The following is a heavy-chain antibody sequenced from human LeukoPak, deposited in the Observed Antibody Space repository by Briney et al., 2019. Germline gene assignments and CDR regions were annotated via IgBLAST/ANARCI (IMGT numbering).Heavy chain of an antibody. CDR3: ATQILLCRYY. D-gene: IGHD2-2*01. CDR2: IFYSGST. J-gene: IGHJ4*02. Sequence: SETLSLTCTVSGGSISSSSYYWGWIRQPPGKGLEWIGTIFYSGSTYYNPSLKSRVTLSVDTSKNQYSLKLSSVTAADTAVYYCATQILLCRYYWGQGTLVTVSS. V-gene: IGHV4-39*01. CDR1: GGSISSSSYY.